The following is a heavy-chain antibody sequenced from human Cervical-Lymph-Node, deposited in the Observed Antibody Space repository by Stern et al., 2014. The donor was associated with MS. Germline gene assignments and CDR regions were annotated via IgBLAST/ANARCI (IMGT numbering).Heavy chain of an antibody. CDR2: IWYDGSNK. CDR1: GFTFSSYG. Sequence: VQLVESGGGVVQPGRSLRLSCAASGFTFSSYGMHWVRQAPGQGLEWVAVIWYDGSNKYYADSVKGRFTISRDNSKNTLYLQMNSLRAEDTAVYYCARDSSTSVGAFDIWGQGTMVTVSS. J-gene: IGHJ3*02. CDR3: ARDSSTSVGAFDI. V-gene: IGHV3-33*01.